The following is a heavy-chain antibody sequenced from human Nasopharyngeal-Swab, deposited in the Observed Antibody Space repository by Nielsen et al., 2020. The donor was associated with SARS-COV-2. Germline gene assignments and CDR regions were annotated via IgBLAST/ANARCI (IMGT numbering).Heavy chain of an antibody. J-gene: IGHJ4*02. V-gene: IGHV3-48*04. CDR1: GFTFSSYG. Sequence: GESLKISCAASGFTFSSYGMHWVRQAPGKGLEWVSYISSSGSTIYYADSVKGRFTISRDNAKNSLYLQMNSLRAEDTAVYYCARTPRGDYYFDYWGQGTLVTVSS. CDR3: ARTPRGDYYFDY. CDR2: ISSSGSTI. D-gene: IGHD3-10*01.